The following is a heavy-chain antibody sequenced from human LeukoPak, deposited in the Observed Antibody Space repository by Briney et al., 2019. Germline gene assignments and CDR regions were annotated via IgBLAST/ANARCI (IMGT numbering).Heavy chain of an antibody. CDR3: ATLLDGYNSH. J-gene: IGHJ4*02. CDR2: IIPILGIA. Sequence: SVTVSCTASGGTCSSYAISWVRQAPGQGLEWMGRIIPILGIANYAQKFQGRVTITADKSTSTAYMELSSLRSEDTAVYYCATLLDGYNSHWGQGTLVTVSS. V-gene: IGHV1-69*04. D-gene: IGHD5-12*01. CDR1: GGTCSSYA.